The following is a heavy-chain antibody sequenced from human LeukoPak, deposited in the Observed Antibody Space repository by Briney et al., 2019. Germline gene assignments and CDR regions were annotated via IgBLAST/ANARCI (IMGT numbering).Heavy chain of an antibody. CDR1: RYTFTSYG. CDR2: ISAYNGNT. D-gene: IGHD3-22*01. J-gene: IGHJ1*01. Sequence: GAPVKVSCKASRYTFTSYGTSWVPQAPRHRLEWMGWISAYNGNTNYEQKLQGRVTMTTDTSTSTAYMELRSLRSDDTAVYYCARGHGGSGYYRMRDEYFQHWGQGTLVTVSS. CDR3: ARGHGGSGYYRMRDEYFQH. V-gene: IGHV1-18*01.